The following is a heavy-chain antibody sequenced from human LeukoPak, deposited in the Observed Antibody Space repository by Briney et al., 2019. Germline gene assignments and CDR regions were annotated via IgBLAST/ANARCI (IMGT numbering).Heavy chain of an antibody. V-gene: IGHV3-48*04. Sequence: GGSLRLSCAASGFSFSRYSMNWVRQAPGKGLEWVSYISSSGSTIYYADSVKGRFTISRDNAKNSLYLQMNSLRAEDTAVYYCAELGITMIGGVWGKGTTVTISS. D-gene: IGHD3-10*02. CDR3: AELGITMIGGV. J-gene: IGHJ6*04. CDR2: ISSSGSTI. CDR1: GFSFSRYS.